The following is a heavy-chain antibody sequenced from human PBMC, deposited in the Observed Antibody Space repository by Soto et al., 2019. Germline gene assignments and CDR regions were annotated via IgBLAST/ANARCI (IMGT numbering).Heavy chain of an antibody. Sequence: EVQLVESGGGLVQPGGSLRLSCAASGFTVSNNYMIWFRLPPVKGLEWVSLIYSGGTTYYADSVKGRFTISRDNSKNTLYLQMNSLRVEDPAVYYCARNGWGMATVGMWGPGTLVTVSS. CDR2: IYSGGTT. V-gene: IGHV3-53*01. CDR1: GFTVSNNY. D-gene: IGHD4-4*01. CDR3: ARNGWGMATVGM. J-gene: IGHJ4*02.